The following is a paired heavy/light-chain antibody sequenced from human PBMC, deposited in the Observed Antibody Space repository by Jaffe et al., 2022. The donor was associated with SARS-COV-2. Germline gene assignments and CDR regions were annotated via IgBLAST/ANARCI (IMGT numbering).Heavy chain of an antibody. D-gene: IGHD6-6*01. Sequence: RLAESGGGVVQPGRSLRLSCAASGFTFNYYAMNWVRQAPGKGLEWAAAISYDGSNKYYADSVKGRFSISRDNSKNTLYLQMDSLRPEDTAVYYCAKDLPTKDSTSSHFALDVWGQGTTVTVSS. CDR3: AKDLPTKDSTSSHFALDV. CDR1: GFTFNYYA. J-gene: IGHJ6*02. V-gene: IGHV3-30*18. CDR2: ISYDGSNK.
Light chain of an antibody. J-gene: IGKJ1*01. V-gene: IGKV3-15*01. CDR1: QSVSSN. CDR2: GAS. CDR3: QQYNYRPRT. Sequence: EIVMTQSPATLSMSPGERATLSCRASQSVSSNLAWYQQKPGQAPRLLIYGASTGATGIPARFSGSGSGTDFTLTISSLQSEDFAVYYCQQYNYRPRTFGQGTKVEIK.